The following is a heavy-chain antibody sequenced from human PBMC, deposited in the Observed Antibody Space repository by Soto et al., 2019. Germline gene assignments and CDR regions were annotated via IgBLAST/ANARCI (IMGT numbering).Heavy chain of an antibody. V-gene: IGHV1-3*01. J-gene: IGHJ4*02. CDR3: ARLHTLTTFSALGF. D-gene: IGHD4-17*01. Sequence: ASVKVSCKVSGYTFSSYVIHWVRQAPGQRLEWMGWINAGNGNTEYSQKFQDRVTITRDTSASIVYMELSSLRSEDTAVYYCARLHTLTTFSALGFWGQGTLVTVSS. CDR1: GYTFSSYV. CDR2: INAGNGNT.